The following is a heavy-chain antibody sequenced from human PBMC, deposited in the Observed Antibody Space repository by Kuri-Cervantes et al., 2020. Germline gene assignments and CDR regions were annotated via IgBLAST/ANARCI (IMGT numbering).Heavy chain of an antibody. CDR3: ARGGGIIIAAAGMGGYYMDV. J-gene: IGHJ6*03. CDR1: GGSFSGYY. V-gene: IGHV4-34*01. CDR2: INHSGST. Sequence: GSLRLSCAVYGGSFSGYYWSWIRQPPGKGLEWIGEINHSGSTNYNPSLKSRVTISVDTSKNQFSLKLSSVTAADTAVYYCARGGGIIIAAAGMGGYYMDVWGKGTTVTDSS. D-gene: IGHD6-13*01.